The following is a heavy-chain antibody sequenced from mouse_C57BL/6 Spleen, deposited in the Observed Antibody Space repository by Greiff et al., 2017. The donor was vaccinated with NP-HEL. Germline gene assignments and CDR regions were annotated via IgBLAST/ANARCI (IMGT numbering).Heavy chain of an antibody. V-gene: IGHV1-69*01. Sequence: QVQLQQSGAELVMPGASVKLSCKASGYTFTSYWMHWVKQRPGQGLEWIGEIDPSDSYTNYNQKFKGKSTLTVDKSSSTAYMQLSSLTSEDSAVYYCARWATVVAFDYWGQGTTLTVSS. CDR1: GYTFTSYW. D-gene: IGHD1-1*01. CDR3: ARWATVVAFDY. J-gene: IGHJ2*01. CDR2: IDPSDSYT.